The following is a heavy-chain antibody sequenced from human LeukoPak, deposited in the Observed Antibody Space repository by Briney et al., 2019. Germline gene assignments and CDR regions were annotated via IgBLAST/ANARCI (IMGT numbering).Heavy chain of an antibody. J-gene: IGHJ4*02. CDR1: GFTFSSYA. V-gene: IGHV3-23*01. D-gene: IGHD3-10*01. CDR2: ISGSGGST. CDR3: AMNYGSGSYWSFDY. Sequence: GGSLRLSCAASGFTFSSYAMSWVRQAPGKGLEWVSVISGSGGSTYYADSVKGRFTISRDNSKNTLSLQMNSLRAEDTAVYYCAMNYGSGSYWSFDYWGQGTLVAVSS.